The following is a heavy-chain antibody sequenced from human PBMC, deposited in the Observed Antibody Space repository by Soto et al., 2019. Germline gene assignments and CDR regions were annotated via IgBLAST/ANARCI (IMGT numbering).Heavy chain of an antibody. D-gene: IGHD3-10*01. Sequence: SETLSLTCAVYGGSFSGYYWSWIRQPPGKGLEWFGEINHSGSTNYNPSLKSRVTISVDTSKNQFSLKLSSVTAADTAVYYCARKGVFMVRGVISYYYYGMDVWGQGTTVTVSS. CDR2: INHSGST. CDR3: ARKGVFMVRGVISYYYYGMDV. J-gene: IGHJ6*02. V-gene: IGHV4-34*01. CDR1: GGSFSGYY.